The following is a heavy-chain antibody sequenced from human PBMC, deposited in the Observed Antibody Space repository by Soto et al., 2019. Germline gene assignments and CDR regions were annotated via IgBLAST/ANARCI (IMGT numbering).Heavy chain of an antibody. V-gene: IGHV4-59*01. J-gene: IGHJ4*02. CDR2: IYYSGRT. Sequence: QVQLQESGPGLVKPSETLSLTCTVSGGSIRDYFWTWIRQPPGKGLEWIGYIYYSGRTKYNPSLKSRVSISVDTSKNRFSLQLRSVTAADTAVYYCARVGGDDFGDSGGFDFWGQGPLVTVSS. CDR3: ARVGGDDFGDSGGFDF. D-gene: IGHD4-17*01. CDR1: GGSIRDYF.